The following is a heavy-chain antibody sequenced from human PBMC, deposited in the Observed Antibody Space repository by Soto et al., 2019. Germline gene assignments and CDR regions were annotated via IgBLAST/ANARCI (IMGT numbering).Heavy chain of an antibody. CDR1: GGSFSGYY. Sequence: SETLSLTCAVYGGSFSGYYWSWIRQPPGKGLGWIGEINHSGSTNYNPSLKSRVIISVDTSKDQFSLKLSSVTAADTAVYYCARRKAAAGTFLSFYYYGMDVCGRGTTVTVSS. V-gene: IGHV4-34*01. CDR2: INHSGST. D-gene: IGHD6-13*01. J-gene: IGHJ6*02. CDR3: ARRKAAAGTFLSFYYYGMDV.